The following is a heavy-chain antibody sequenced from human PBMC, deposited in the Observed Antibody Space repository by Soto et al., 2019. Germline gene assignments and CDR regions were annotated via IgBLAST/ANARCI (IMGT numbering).Heavy chain of an antibody. CDR3: VRGLGDIVVEPVLIDTFDI. D-gene: IGHD2-2*01. J-gene: IGHJ3*02. CDR1: GGSFSAYF. V-gene: IGHV4-34*01. Sequence: PSETLSLTCAVYGGSFSAYFWNWIRQAPGKGLEWIGKVNRAGTATYNQSLKGRVTLSVDPSERQISLKLSSVTAADTAVYFCVRGLGDIVVEPVLIDTFDIWGQGTVVTVSS. CDR2: VNRAGTA.